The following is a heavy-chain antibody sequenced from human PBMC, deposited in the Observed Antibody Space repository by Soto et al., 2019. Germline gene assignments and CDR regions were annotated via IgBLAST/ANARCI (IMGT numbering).Heavy chain of an antibody. V-gene: IGHV3-13*01. CDR1: GFTFSSYD. CDR2: IGTSGDT. Sequence: EVQLVESGGGLVQPGGSLRLSCAASGFTFSSYDMHWVRQTTGKGLEWVSVIGTSGDTYYAASVKGRFTISRENAKNSVYLQMNSLSAGDTAVYYCAKEGLLPLDAFDIWGQATMVTVSS. J-gene: IGHJ3*02. CDR3: AKEGLLPLDAFDI.